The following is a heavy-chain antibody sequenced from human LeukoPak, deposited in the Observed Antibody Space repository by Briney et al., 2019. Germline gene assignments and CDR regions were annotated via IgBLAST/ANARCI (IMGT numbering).Heavy chain of an antibody. CDR1: GFTFSSYA. J-gene: IGHJ4*02. CDR2: ISYDGSNK. Sequence: GGSLRLSCAASGFTFSSYAKHWVRQAPGKGLEWVAVISYDGSNKYYADSVKGRFTISRDNSKNTLYLQMNSLRAEDTAVYYCARYSSSSVYWGQGTLVTVSS. V-gene: IGHV3-30*04. D-gene: IGHD6-6*01. CDR3: ARYSSSSVY.